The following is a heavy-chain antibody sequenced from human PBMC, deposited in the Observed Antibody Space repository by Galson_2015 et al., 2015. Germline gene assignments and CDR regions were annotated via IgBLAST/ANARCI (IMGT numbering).Heavy chain of an antibody. CDR2: IIPILGIA. V-gene: IGHV1-69*04. Sequence: SVKVSCKASGYTFTSYHMHWVRQAPGQGLEWMGRIIPILGIANYAQKFQGRVTITADKSTSTAYMELSSLRSEDTAVYYCARDLTRYCSGGSCYSPGRDWGQGTLVTVSS. J-gene: IGHJ4*02. CDR3: ARDLTRYCSGGSCYSPGRD. D-gene: IGHD2-15*01. CDR1: GYTFTSYH.